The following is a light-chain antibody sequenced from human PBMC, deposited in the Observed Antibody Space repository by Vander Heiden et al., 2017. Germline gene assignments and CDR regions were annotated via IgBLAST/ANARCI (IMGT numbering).Light chain of an antibody. Sequence: EIVLTQSPATLSLSPGESATLSCRASQNINHFLAWYQQKPGQTPRVLFYDASKRATGIPARFSGTGSGTDFTLAISSLEPEDCAVYYCQQVDTWPLTFGGGTKVEIK. V-gene: IGKV3-11*01. CDR3: QQVDTWPLT. CDR1: QNINHF. CDR2: DAS. J-gene: IGKJ4*01.